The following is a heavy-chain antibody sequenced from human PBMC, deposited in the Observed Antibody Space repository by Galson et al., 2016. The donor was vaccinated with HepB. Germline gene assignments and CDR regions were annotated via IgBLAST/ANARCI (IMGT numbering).Heavy chain of an antibody. CDR3: AKVLRFLEWLLPPHGMDV. CDR2: ISASGGNT. CDR1: GLSFSNDA. Sequence: SLRLSCAASGLSFSNDAMSWVRQASGTGLEWVSGISASGGNTSYAASVKGRFSISRDNSKNTMYLQINSLRVEDTAVYHCAKVLRFLEWLLPPHGMDVWGQGTTVTVSS. D-gene: IGHD3-3*01. V-gene: IGHV3-23*01. J-gene: IGHJ6*02.